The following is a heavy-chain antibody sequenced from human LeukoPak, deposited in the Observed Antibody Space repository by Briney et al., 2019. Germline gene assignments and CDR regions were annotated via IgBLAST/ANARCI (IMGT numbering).Heavy chain of an antibody. V-gene: IGHV3-21*01. CDR3: ARDQGWNYQWGDV. D-gene: IGHD1-7*01. Sequence: PGGSLRLSCAASGFTFSSYSMNWVRQAPGKGLEWVSSISSSSSYIYYADSVKGRFTNSRNNAKNSLFLQMNSLRAEDTAVYYCARDQGWNYQWGDVWGKGTTVTVSS. CDR2: ISSSSSYI. J-gene: IGHJ6*04. CDR1: GFTFSSYS.